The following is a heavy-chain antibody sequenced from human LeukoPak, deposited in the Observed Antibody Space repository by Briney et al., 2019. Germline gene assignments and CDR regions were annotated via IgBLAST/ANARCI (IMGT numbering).Heavy chain of an antibody. CDR2: LYYSGTA. D-gene: IGHD6-25*01. Sequence: SETLSLTCTVSGDSISSFSWSWIRQSLGKRLEWIGYLYYSGTANYNPSLRSRVTISSDTSKNQFSLKLSSLTAADTAMYYCARGPSSGQYVSPLDYWGQGTLVTVSS. V-gene: IGHV4-59*01. CDR1: GDSISSFS. CDR3: ARGPSSGQYVSPLDY. J-gene: IGHJ4*02.